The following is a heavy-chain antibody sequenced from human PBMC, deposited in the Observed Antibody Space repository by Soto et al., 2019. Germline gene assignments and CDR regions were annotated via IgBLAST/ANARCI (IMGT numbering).Heavy chain of an antibody. CDR2: ISPYNHNT. V-gene: IGHV1-18*01. CDR3: ARGWDCSGWYFCDF. J-gene: IGHJ4*02. CDR1: DYTFTHFG. Sequence: QVRLVQSGAEVQKPGASVKLSCKAVDYTFTHFGISWFRQAPGQGPEWLGWISPYNHNTDYAQKFQGRVTMTADTSTSTAYMELRSLTSDDTAVYYCARGWDCSGWYFCDFWGQGTQVTVSS. D-gene: IGHD6-13*01.